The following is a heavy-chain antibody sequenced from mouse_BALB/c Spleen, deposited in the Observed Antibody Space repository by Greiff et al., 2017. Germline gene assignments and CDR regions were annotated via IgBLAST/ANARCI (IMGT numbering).Heavy chain of an antibody. CDR3: ASRIYYDYDDYAMDY. J-gene: IGHJ4*01. CDR1: GYSITSGYS. Sequence: EVQRVESGPDLVKPSQSLSLTCTVTGYSITSGYSWHWIRQFPGNKLEWMGYIHYSGSTNYNPSLKSRIPITRDTSKNQFFLQLNSVTTEDTATYYCASRIYYDYDDYAMDYWGQGTSVTVSS. D-gene: IGHD2-4*01. CDR2: IHYSGST. V-gene: IGHV3-1*02.